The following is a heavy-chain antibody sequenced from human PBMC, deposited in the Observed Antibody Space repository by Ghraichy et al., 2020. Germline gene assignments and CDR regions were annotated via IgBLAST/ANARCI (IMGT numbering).Heavy chain of an antibody. CDR2: ISGSASGA. D-gene: IGHD3-22*01. CDR3: AKEYRQSLLVVIISPFDS. CDR1: GFTFSDYA. Sequence: GGSLRLSCVASGFTFSDYAMSWVRQAPGKGLEWVSGISGSASGAYYADSVRGRFSISRDNTKNTLYLQMNRLRAEDTAVYYCAKEYRQSLLVVIISPFDSWGQGTPVTVSS. J-gene: IGHJ4*02. V-gene: IGHV3-23*01.